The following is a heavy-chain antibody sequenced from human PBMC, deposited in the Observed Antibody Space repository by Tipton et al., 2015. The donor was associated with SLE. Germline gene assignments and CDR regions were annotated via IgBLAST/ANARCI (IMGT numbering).Heavy chain of an antibody. J-gene: IGHJ6*02. D-gene: IGHD3-16*01. Sequence: TLSLTCTVSGGSISSTGYYWSWIRQPPGKGLEWIGYIYYSGSTNYNPSLKSRVTMSIDTSKNQFSLRLRSVTAADTAVYYCARVQEGGYYFYGMDVWGQGTTVTVSS. CDR2: IYYSGST. V-gene: IGHV4-61*08. CDR3: ARVQEGGYYFYGMDV. CDR1: GGSISSTGYY.